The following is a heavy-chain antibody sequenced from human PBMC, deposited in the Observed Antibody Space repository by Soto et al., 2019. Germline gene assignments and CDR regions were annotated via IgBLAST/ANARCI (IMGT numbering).Heavy chain of an antibody. CDR1: GYTFTSYA. CDR2: INAGNGNT. V-gene: IGHV1-3*01. J-gene: IGHJ6*02. CDR3: ARSGQWLPYYYYGMDV. Sequence: VSVKVSCKPSGYTFTSYAMHWVRQAPGQRLEWMGWINAGNGNTKYSQKFQGRVTITRDTSASTAYMELSSLRSEDTAVYYCARSGQWLPYYYYGMDVWGQGTTVTVSS. D-gene: IGHD6-19*01.